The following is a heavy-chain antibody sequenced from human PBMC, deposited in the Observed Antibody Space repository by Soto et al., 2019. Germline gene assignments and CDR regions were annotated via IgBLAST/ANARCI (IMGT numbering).Heavy chain of an antibody. CDR3: ARKATNIGGYGMDV. CDR1: GFSFRSHE. J-gene: IGHJ6*02. D-gene: IGHD2-8*01. CDR2: ISTRGSAT. V-gene: IGHV3-48*03. Sequence: EVALVESGGGLVQPGGSLRLSCVASGFSFRSHERNWVRQAPGKGLEWLSYISTRGSATKYADSAKGRLTVSRDNAKKSLYLHMHGLTADDTGVYYCARKATNIGGYGMDVWGQGTTVIVSS.